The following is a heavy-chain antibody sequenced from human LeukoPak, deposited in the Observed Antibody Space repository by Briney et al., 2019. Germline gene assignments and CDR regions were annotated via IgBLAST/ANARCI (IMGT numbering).Heavy chain of an antibody. Sequence: SQTLSLTCTVSGGSISSGSYYWSWIRQPAGKGLEWIGRIYTSGSTNYNPSLKSRVTISVDTSKNQFSLKLSSVTAADTAVYYCARRSGNYYGDYDGNWFDPWGQGTLVTVSS. J-gene: IGHJ5*02. D-gene: IGHD4-17*01. CDR1: GGSISSGSYY. V-gene: IGHV4-61*02. CDR3: ARRSGNYYGDYDGNWFDP. CDR2: IYTSGST.